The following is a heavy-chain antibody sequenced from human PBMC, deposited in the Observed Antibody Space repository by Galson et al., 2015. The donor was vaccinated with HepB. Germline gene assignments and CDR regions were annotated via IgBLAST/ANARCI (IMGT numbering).Heavy chain of an antibody. Sequence: SLRLSCAASGFTFSSYGMHWVRQAPGKGLEWVAVIWYDGSNKYYADSVKGRFTISRDNSKNTLYLQMNSLRAEDTAVYYCARTYYYDSSGYGYWGQGTLVTVSS. J-gene: IGHJ4*02. CDR3: ARTYYYDSSGYGY. CDR1: GFTFSSYG. V-gene: IGHV3-33*01. CDR2: IWYDGSNK. D-gene: IGHD3-22*01.